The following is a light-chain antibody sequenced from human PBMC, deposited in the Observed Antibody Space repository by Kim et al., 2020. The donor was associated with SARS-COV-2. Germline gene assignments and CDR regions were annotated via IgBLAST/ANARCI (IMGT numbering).Light chain of an antibody. CDR1: QDISNY. Sequence: DIQMTQSPSSLSASIGDRVTITCRASQDISNYLAWIQQKPGKAPKSLIYAAFSLKSGVPSRFSGSGSGTDFTLTIHNLQPEDFATYYCHQYYTYPWTFGQGTKVDIK. V-gene: IGKV1-16*01. CDR3: HQYYTYPWT. CDR2: AAF. J-gene: IGKJ1*01.